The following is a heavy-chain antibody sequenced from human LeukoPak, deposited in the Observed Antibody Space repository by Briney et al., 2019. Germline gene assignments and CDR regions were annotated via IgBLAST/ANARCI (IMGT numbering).Heavy chain of an antibody. Sequence: PGGSLRLSCAAAGITFRNAWMSWVRQAPGKGLEWVGRIKSKTDGGTTDYAAPVKGRFTISRDDSKNTLYLQMNSLKTEDTAVYYCTTGHYGSGSYYKFRWYFDLWGRGTLVTVSS. J-gene: IGHJ2*01. V-gene: IGHV3-15*01. CDR3: TTGHYGSGSYYKFRWYFDL. D-gene: IGHD3-10*01. CDR2: IKSKTDGGTT. CDR1: GITFRNAW.